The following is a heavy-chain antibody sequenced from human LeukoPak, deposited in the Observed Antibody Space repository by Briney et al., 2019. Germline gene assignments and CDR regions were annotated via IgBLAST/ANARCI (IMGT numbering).Heavy chain of an antibody. CDR1: GGSISSGDYY. V-gene: IGHV4-30-4*02. CDR2: IYYSGST. Sequence: SETLSLTCTVSGGSISSGDYYWSWIRQPPGKGLEWIGYIYYSGSTYYNPSLKSRVTISVDTSKNQFSLKLSSVTAADTAVYYCARGSGLLRFLEWLFFDYWGQGTLVTVSS. J-gene: IGHJ4*02. CDR3: ARGSGLLRFLEWLFFDY. D-gene: IGHD3-3*01.